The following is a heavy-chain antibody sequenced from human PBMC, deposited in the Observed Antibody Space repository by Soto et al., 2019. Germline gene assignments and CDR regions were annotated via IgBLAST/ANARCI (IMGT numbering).Heavy chain of an antibody. CDR3: ARDIGGYDSHYFDY. Sequence: QVQLVESGGGVVQPGRSLRLSCAASGFTFSSYAMHWVRQAPGKGLEWVAVISYDGSNKYYADSVKGRFTISRDNSKNTLYLQMNSLRAEDTAVYYCARDIGGYDSHYFDYWGQGSLVTVSS. CDR1: GFTFSSYA. D-gene: IGHD5-12*01. J-gene: IGHJ4*02. CDR2: ISYDGSNK. V-gene: IGHV3-30-3*01.